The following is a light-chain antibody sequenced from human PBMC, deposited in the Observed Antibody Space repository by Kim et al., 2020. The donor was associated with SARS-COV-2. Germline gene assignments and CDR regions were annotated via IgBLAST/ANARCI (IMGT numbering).Light chain of an antibody. CDR1: QNINTF. J-gene: IGKJ1*01. CDR3: QQSYSTPPMWT. Sequence: DIQMTQSPSSLSASVGDRATITCRASQNINTFLNWYQQKPGKAPKLLLYTASRLQSWVPSRFSGNGSGTDFTLTISSLQPEDFVTYYCQQSYSTPPMWTFGQGTKVDIK. CDR2: TAS. V-gene: IGKV1-39*01.